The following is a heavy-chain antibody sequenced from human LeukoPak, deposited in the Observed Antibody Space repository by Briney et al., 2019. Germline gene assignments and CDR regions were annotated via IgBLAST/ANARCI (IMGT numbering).Heavy chain of an antibody. Sequence: ASVTVSCKASGYTFTGYYMHWVRQAPGQGLEWMGWINPNSGGTNYAQKFQGRVTMTRDTSISTAYMELSRLRSDDTAVYYCARRGASDYGDYDWYFDLWGRGTLVTVSS. D-gene: IGHD4-17*01. CDR2: INPNSGGT. V-gene: IGHV1-2*02. CDR1: GYTFTGYY. CDR3: ARRGASDYGDYDWYFDL. J-gene: IGHJ2*01.